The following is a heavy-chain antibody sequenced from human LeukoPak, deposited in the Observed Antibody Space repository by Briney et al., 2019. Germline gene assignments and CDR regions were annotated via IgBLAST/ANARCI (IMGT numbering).Heavy chain of an antibody. D-gene: IGHD2-2*01. Sequence: GGSLRLSCAASGFTFSSYRMNWVRQAPGKGLEWVSYISSSSSTIYYADSVKGRFTISRDNAKNSLYLQMNSLRAEDTAVYYCARDPGSIPFDYWGQGTLVTVSS. V-gene: IGHV3-48*01. CDR1: GFTFSSYR. CDR3: ARDPGSIPFDY. J-gene: IGHJ4*02. CDR2: ISSSSSTI.